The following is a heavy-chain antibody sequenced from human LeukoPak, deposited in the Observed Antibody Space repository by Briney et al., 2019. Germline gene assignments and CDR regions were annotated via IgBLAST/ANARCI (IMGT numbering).Heavy chain of an antibody. D-gene: IGHD2-8*01. CDR1: GFTFSSYW. J-gene: IGHJ4*02. CDR3: ARDNAGGYFHL. Sequence: GGSLRLPCAASGFTFSSYWMSWVRQAPGKGLEWVANIKQDGSEKQYADSVKGRFTISRDNAKNSVYLQMSSLSDEDTALYYCARDNAGGYFHLWGQGTLVTLSP. V-gene: IGHV3-7*01. CDR2: IKQDGSEK.